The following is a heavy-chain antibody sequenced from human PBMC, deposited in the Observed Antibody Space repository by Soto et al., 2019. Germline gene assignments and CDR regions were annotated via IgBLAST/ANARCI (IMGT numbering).Heavy chain of an antibody. CDR1: GGSINNNGYF. CDR2: IYNSGST. CDR3: SRRPSGDQVDY. V-gene: IGHV4-30-4*01. J-gene: IGHJ4*02. Sequence: QVQLQESGPGVVEPSQTLSLTCTVSGGSINNNGYFWSWIRQPPGSGLEWIGHIYNSGSTYSNPSLNSRLTISVDTSKNQFSLQLSSVTAADSHVYYCSRRPSGDQVDYWGQGTLVTVSS. D-gene: IGHD1-26*01.